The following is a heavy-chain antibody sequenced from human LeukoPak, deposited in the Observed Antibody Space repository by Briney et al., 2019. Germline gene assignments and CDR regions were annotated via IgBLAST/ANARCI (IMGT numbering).Heavy chain of an antibody. CDR2: IEPWYSYT. Sequence: GESLKISCKGSGYSFTSYWISWVRQMPGKGLEWMGGIEPWYSYTNYSPSFQGHVTISGDKYIRIAYLAGRSLKASHTAIFLCGRQGNYDSLTGYYIDFDYWGQGTLVTVSS. D-gene: IGHD3-9*01. J-gene: IGHJ4*02. CDR1: GYSFTSYW. V-gene: IGHV5-10-1*01. CDR3: GRQGNYDSLTGYYIDFDY.